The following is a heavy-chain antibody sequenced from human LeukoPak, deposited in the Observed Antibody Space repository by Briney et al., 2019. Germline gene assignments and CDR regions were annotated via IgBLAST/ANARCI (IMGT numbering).Heavy chain of an antibody. V-gene: IGHV1-46*01. CDR2: INPSGDPT. J-gene: IGHJ4*02. CDR3: ARAGILWFGELSEY. CDR1: GYAFTSYY. D-gene: IGHD3-10*01. Sequence: ASVKVSCKASGYAFTSYYMHWVRQAPGQGLEWVGIINPSGDPTTYAQKFQGRVTMTSDMSTSTVYMELSSLRSEDTAVYYCARAGILWFGELSEYWGQGTLVTVSS.